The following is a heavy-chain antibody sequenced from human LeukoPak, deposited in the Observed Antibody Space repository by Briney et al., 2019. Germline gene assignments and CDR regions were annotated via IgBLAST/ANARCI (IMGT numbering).Heavy chain of an antibody. CDR3: AREGYYDILTGYYYYYYYMDV. D-gene: IGHD3-9*01. V-gene: IGHV3-30*03. J-gene: IGHJ6*03. CDR2: ISYDGSNK. CDR1: GFTFSSYG. Sequence: GGSLRLSCAASGFTFSSYGMHWVRQAPGKGLEWVAVISYDGSNKYYADSVKGRFTISRDNSKNTLYLQMNSLRAEDTAVYYCAREGYYDILTGYYYYYYYMDVWGKGTTVTISS.